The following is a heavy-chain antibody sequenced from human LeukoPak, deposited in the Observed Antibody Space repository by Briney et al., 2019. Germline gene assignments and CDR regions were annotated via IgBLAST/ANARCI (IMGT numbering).Heavy chain of an antibody. J-gene: IGHJ4*02. V-gene: IGHV4-39*07. Sequence: NTSETLSLTCTVSGSSISNYYWGWIREAPGKGLEWIGSIYYSGNTYYNSSLKSRVTISLDTSKNQFSLNLFSVTAADTAMYYCTRANGYGLIDNWGQGTLVTVSS. CDR2: IYYSGNT. D-gene: IGHD3-10*01. CDR1: GSSISNYY. CDR3: TRANGYGLIDN.